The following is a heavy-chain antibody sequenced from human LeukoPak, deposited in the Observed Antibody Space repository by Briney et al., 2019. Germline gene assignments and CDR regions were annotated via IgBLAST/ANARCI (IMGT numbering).Heavy chain of an antibody. V-gene: IGHV3-48*04. Sequence: GGSLRLSCAASGFTFSSYSMNWVHQAPGKGLEWLSYISSTSSAIYYADSLKGRFTISRVNAKNSLYLQMDSLRAEDTAVYYCARVIGSYGDSAYWGQGTLVTVSS. CDR3: ARVIGSYGDSAY. CDR1: GFTFSSYS. D-gene: IGHD3-16*01. CDR2: ISSTSSAI. J-gene: IGHJ4*02.